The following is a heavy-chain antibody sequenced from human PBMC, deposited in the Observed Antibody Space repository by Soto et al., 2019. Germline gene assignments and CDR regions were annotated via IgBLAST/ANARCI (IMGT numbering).Heavy chain of an antibody. CDR3: ARGVVVYQHLVRGRDRFDP. V-gene: IGHV3-74*01. CDR1: GFTLRSYW. J-gene: IGHJ5*02. D-gene: IGHD6-13*01. CDR2: IDSDGRTT. Sequence: EVQLVESGGGQVQPGGSLTLSCAVSGFTLRSYWMHWVRQAPGKGLEWVARIDSDGRTTNYADSVKGRFTISRDNAKNTVFLHMNSLRAEDRAVYYGARGVVVYQHLVRGRDRFDPWGQGTLVTVSS.